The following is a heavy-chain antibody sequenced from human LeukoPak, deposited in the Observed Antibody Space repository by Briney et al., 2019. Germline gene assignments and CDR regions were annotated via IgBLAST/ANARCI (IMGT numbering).Heavy chain of an antibody. J-gene: IGHJ6*03. Sequence: GGSLRLSCAASGITFSSYEMNWVRQAPGTGLEWLSYISNSGSTTYYADSVKGRFTISRDNSKNTLYLQMDSLRAEDTAVYYCARVEAADHHYYMDVWGKGTTVTVSS. D-gene: IGHD6-13*01. CDR1: GITFSSYE. CDR2: ISNSGSTT. V-gene: IGHV3-48*03. CDR3: ARVEAADHHYYMDV.